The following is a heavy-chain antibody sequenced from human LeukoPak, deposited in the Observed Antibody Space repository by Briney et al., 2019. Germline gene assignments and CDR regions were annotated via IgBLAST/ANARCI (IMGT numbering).Heavy chain of an antibody. D-gene: IGHD2-2*02. CDR1: GGSISRYY. V-gene: IGHV4-59*08. CDR2: IYDSGST. Sequence: PSETLSLTCTVSGGSISRYYWSWIRQPPGKGLEWIGYIYDSGSTNYNPSLKSRLTISIDTSKNQFSLKLSSVTAADTAVYYCARQGCSSTSCYIDYYYYMDVWGKGTTVTVSS. J-gene: IGHJ6*03. CDR3: ARQGCSSTSCYIDYYYYMDV.